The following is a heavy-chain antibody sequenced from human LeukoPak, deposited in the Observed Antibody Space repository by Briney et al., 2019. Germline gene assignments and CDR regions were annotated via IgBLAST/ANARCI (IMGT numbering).Heavy chain of an antibody. CDR2: ISHSGSP. D-gene: IGHD3-9*01. J-gene: IGHJ4*02. CDR3: ARDSIAGYSLSW. Sequence: SETLSLTCGVSGGFIINGKWWSWVRQPPGKGLEWIGEISHSGSPNYNPSLKGRLTISVDAAKNQFSLKLSSVTAADTAVYYCARDSIAGYSLSWWGQGTLVTVSS. V-gene: IGHV4/OR15-8*01. CDR1: GGFIINGKW.